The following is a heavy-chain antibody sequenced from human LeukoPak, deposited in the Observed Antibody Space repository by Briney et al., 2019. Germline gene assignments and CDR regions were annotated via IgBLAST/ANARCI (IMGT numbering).Heavy chain of an antibody. CDR1: GFTFSSYW. V-gene: IGHV3-74*01. D-gene: IGHD5-12*01. CDR2: INSDGSST. Sequence: GGSLRLSCVASGFTFSSYWMHWVPQARGKGLVWVSRINSDGSSTTYADSVKGRFTISRDNAKNTLYLQMNSLRAEDTAMYHCANVVASIAWGQGTLVTVSS. J-gene: IGHJ4*02. CDR3: ANVVASIA.